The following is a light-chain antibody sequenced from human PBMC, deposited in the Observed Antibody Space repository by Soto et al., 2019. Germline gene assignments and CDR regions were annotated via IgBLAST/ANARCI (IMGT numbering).Light chain of an antibody. J-gene: IGKJ4*01. CDR3: QRSFRTPLT. Sequence: DIQMTQSPSSLSVSVGDRVTITCRASQSISSYLNWYQQKPGKPPKLLIYAASSLQSGVPSRFSGSGSGTDFTLTISSLQPEDFATYYCQRSFRTPLTFGGGTKVEIK. V-gene: IGKV1-39*01. CDR2: AAS. CDR1: QSISSY.